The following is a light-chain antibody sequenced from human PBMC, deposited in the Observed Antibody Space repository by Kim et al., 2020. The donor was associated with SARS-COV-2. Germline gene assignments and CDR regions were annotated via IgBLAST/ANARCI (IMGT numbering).Light chain of an antibody. Sequence: QSVLTQPPSASGTPGQRVIISCSGSNSDIGINTVSWYQQLPGTTPKLLIYSNVQRPSGVPDRFSGSKSGTSASLAISGLQSEDEADYYCASWDDSLSGWVFGGGTQVTVL. CDR2: SNV. CDR3: ASWDDSLSGWV. V-gene: IGLV1-44*01. J-gene: IGLJ3*02. CDR1: NSDIGINT.